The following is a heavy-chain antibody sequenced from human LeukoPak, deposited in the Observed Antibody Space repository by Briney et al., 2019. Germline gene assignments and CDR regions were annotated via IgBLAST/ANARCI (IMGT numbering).Heavy chain of an antibody. CDR2: IYYSGST. V-gene: IGHV4-39*02. Sequence: SETLSLTCTVSSGSIISTSYYGGWIRHPPGKGLEWIGSIYYSGSTYYNPSLKSRVTISVDTSKNHFSLKVSSVTAADTAVYYCARYNRHFDYWGQGTLVTVSS. CDR1: SGSIISTSYY. D-gene: IGHD1-1*01. J-gene: IGHJ4*02. CDR3: ARYNRHFDY.